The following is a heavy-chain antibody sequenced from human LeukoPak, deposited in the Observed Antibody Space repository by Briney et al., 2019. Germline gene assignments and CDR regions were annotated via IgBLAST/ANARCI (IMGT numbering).Heavy chain of an antibody. CDR2: IIPIFGTA. V-gene: IGHV1-69*06. CDR3: ARSTYSQVGQWLVQNIPAGQGFSAFDI. D-gene: IGHD6-19*01. Sequence: GASVKVSCKASGGTFSSYAISWVRQAPGQGLEWMGGIIPIFGTANYAQKFQGRVTITADKSTSTAYMELSSLRSEDTAVYYCARSTYSQVGQWLVQNIPAGQGFSAFDIWGQGTMVTVSS. J-gene: IGHJ3*02. CDR1: GGTFSSYA.